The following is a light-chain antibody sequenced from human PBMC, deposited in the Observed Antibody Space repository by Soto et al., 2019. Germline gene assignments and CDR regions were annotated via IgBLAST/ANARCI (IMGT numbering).Light chain of an antibody. V-gene: IGKV3-11*01. J-gene: IGKJ5*01. Sequence: EIVLTQSLATLSLSPGERATLSCRASQSVSSYLAWYQQKPGQAPRLLIYDASNRANGIPARFSGSGSGTDFTLNISSLEPEDFAVYYCQQRSNWPPRITFGQGTRLEIK. CDR3: QQRSNWPPRIT. CDR1: QSVSSY. CDR2: DAS.